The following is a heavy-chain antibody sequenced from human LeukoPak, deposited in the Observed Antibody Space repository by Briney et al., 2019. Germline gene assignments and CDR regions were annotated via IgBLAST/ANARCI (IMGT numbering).Heavy chain of an antibody. Sequence: SETLSLTCSVSGDSINSYYWSWIRQPPGKGLEWIGYIYHSGSTNYNPSLKSRVTLSVDTSKNQFSLRLTSVTAADTAVYYCARVLRQQLVTGWFDPWGQGTLVTVSS. CDR2: IYHSGST. CDR3: ARVLRQQLVTGWFDP. D-gene: IGHD6-13*01. J-gene: IGHJ5*02. V-gene: IGHV4-59*01. CDR1: GDSINSYY.